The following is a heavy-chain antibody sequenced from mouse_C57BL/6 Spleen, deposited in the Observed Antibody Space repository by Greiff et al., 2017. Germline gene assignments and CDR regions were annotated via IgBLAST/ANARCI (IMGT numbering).Heavy chain of an antibody. CDR3: ARRNWDFDD. V-gene: IGHV1-26*01. D-gene: IGHD4-1*01. Sequence: EVQLQQSGPELVKPGASVKISCKASGYTFTDYYMNWVKQSHGKSLEWIGDINPNNGGTSYNQKFKGKATLTVDKSSSTAYMQLSSLTSEDSAVYYCARRNWDFDDWGQGTTLTVSS. CDR2: INPNNGGT. J-gene: IGHJ2*01. CDR1: GYTFTDYY.